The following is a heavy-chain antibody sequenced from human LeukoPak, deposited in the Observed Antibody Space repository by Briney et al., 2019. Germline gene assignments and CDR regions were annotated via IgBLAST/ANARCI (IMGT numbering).Heavy chain of an antibody. D-gene: IGHD4-17*01. CDR3: ARDKTTVPTGWFDP. V-gene: IGHV3-7*01. CDR2: IKQDGSEK. J-gene: IGHJ5*02. CDR1: GFTFSSYW. Sequence: PGGSLRLSCAASGFTFSSYWMSGVRQAPGKGLEGVANIKQDGSEKYYVDSVKGRFTISRDNAKNSLYLQMNSLRAEDTAVYYCARDKTTVPTGWFDPWGQGTLVTVSS.